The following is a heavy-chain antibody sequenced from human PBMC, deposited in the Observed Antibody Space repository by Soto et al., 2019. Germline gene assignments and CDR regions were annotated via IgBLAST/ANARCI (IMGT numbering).Heavy chain of an antibody. CDR3: AKGYVCGSYRPSMGV. J-gene: IGHJ6*02. D-gene: IGHD3-16*02. CDR1: GFTFNDYY. Sequence: GGSLRLSCAASGFTFNDYYMSWIRQATGKGLEWVSYISSSGTTIYYADSVKGRLTISRDNARNSLFLQMSSLRAEDTAVFYSAKGYVCGSYRPSMGVRGHGTPVNGSS. V-gene: IGHV3-11*01. CDR2: ISSSGTTI.